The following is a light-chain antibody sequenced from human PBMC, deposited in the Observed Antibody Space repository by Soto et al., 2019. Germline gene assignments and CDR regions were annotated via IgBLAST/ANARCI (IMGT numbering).Light chain of an antibody. Sequence: EIVLTQSPATRTLSPGERVTLSCRASQSVSIYLAWYQQKPDQAPRLLIYDASKRATGIPARFSGSGSGTDFTLTISSLEPEDLAVYYCQQRSNWPLTFGGGTKGISN. CDR1: QSVSIY. CDR2: DAS. J-gene: IGKJ4*01. V-gene: IGKV3-11*01. CDR3: QQRSNWPLT.